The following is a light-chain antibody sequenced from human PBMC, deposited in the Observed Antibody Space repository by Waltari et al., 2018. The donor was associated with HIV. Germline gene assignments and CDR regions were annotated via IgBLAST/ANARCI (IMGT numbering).Light chain of an antibody. CDR3: QQYHRVPYT. CDR2: WAS. CDR1: HSLLPRSESKNF. V-gene: IGKV4-1*01. Sequence: DVVVTQSPGSLAVSLGQPATLNCQSNHSLLPRSESKNFLAWYQQKPGQRPKLLIYWASTRQSGVPDRFSGSGSGTDFTLTISTLQAEDVAVYYCQQYHRVPYTFGQGTKLQIK. J-gene: IGKJ2*01.